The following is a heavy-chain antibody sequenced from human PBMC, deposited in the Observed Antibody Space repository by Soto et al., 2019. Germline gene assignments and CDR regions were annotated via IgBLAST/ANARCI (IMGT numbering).Heavy chain of an antibody. CDR1: GFTFSSYA. CDR2: ISGSGGST. J-gene: IGHJ4*02. CDR3: AKDPPIYSYDSSGQFDY. Sequence: GGSLRLSCAASGFTFSSYAMSWVRQAPGKGLEWVSAISGSGGSTYYADSVKGRFTISRDNSKNTLYLQMNSLRAEDTAVYYCAKDPPIYSYDSSGQFDYWGQGTLVTVS. D-gene: IGHD3-22*01. V-gene: IGHV3-23*01.